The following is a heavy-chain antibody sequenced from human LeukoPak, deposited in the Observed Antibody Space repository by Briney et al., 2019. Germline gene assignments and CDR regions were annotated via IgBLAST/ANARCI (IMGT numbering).Heavy chain of an antibody. D-gene: IGHD3-22*01. Sequence: GESLKISCKGSGYSFTSYWIGWVRQMPGKGLEWMGIIYPGDSDTRYSPSFQGQVTISADKSISTAYLQWSSLKASDTAMYYCASGYYDSSGSPPTFDYWGQGTLATVSS. CDR1: GYSFTSYW. V-gene: IGHV5-51*01. J-gene: IGHJ4*02. CDR3: ASGYYDSSGSPPTFDY. CDR2: IYPGDSDT.